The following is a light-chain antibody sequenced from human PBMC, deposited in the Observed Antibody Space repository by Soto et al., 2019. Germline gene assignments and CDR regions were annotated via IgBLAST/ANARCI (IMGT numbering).Light chain of an antibody. CDR2: GAF. V-gene: IGKV3-15*01. J-gene: IGKJ4*01. Sequence: EIVMTQSPATLSVSPGERATLFCRASQSISSSLAWYQQKPGQAPRLLIYGAFTRATGIPARFSGSGSGTEFTLTISSLQSEDFAVYYCQEYINWPSLTFGGGTRWIS. CDR3: QEYINWPSLT. CDR1: QSISSS.